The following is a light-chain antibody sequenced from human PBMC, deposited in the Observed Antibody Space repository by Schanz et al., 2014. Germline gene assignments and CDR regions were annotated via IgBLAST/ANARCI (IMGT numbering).Light chain of an antibody. CDR2: WAS. CDR3: QQYNSWPRT. V-gene: IGKV4-1*01. Sequence: DIVMTQSPDSLAVSLGERATIHCKSSQSVLYNSNNKNYLVWYQQKPGQPPQLLIYWASTRESGVPDRFSGGGSGTDFTLTISSLQAEDVAVYYCQQYNSWPRTFGQGTKVEIK. CDR1: QSVLYNSNNKNY. J-gene: IGKJ1*01.